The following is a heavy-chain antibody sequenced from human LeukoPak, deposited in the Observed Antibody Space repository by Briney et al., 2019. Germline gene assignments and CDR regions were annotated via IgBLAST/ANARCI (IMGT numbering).Heavy chain of an antibody. D-gene: IGHD2-15*01. V-gene: IGHV5-51*01. Sequence: GESLKISCKGSGYIFTTYWIGWVRQMPGKGLEWIGFIYPGDSDTRYSPSFQGQVTISADKSISTAYLQWSSLKASDTAMYYCARQIRRCSGGSCYSRGFDYWGQGTLVTVSS. CDR2: IYPGDSDT. J-gene: IGHJ4*02. CDR1: GYIFTTYW. CDR3: ARQIRRCSGGSCYSRGFDY.